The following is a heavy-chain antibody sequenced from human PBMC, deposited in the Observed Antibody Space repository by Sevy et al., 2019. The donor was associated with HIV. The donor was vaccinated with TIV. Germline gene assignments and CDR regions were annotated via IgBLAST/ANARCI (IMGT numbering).Heavy chain of an antibody. J-gene: IGHJ6*02. CDR2: ISSSGDTI. CDR3: ASDHVKDGDLGDYYYSAMDV. V-gene: IGHV3-11*01. D-gene: IGHD4-17*01. CDR1: GFTISDYF. Sequence: GGSLRLSCAAAGFTISDYFMTWIRQAPGKGLEWVSYISSSGDTIYYADSVKGRFTISRDNARNSLYLQMNSLRAEDTAVYYCASDHVKDGDLGDYYYSAMDVWGQGTTVTVSS.